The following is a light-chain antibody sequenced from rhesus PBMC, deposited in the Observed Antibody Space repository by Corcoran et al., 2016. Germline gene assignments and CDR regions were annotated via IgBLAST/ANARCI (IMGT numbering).Light chain of an antibody. CDR3: RQYSNWWS. Sequence: EIVLTQSPATLSLSPGERAILACRASQSVSRSLVWYQQTPEQPPRLLIYAPPNRAPGRPDRFSSSGSETEVTLTVSHLEPEDFAFYYCRQYSNWWSFGQATKVAIK. CDR1: QSVSRS. CDR2: APP. J-gene: IGKJ1*01. V-gene: IGKV3-42*03.